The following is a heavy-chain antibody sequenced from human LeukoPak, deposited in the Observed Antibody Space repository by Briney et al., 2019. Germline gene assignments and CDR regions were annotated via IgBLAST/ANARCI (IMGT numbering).Heavy chain of an antibody. Sequence: KPSQTLSLTCTVSGGSISSNSYYWSWIRQPAGKGLEWIGRISSSGSTNHNPSLKSRVTISVDTSKSQFSLKLSSVTAADTAVYYCAREKIKYCSTTSCYRDRYYYYMDVWGKGTTVTISS. CDR1: GGSISSNSYY. J-gene: IGHJ6*03. CDR3: AREKIKYCSTTSCYRDRYYYYMDV. CDR2: ISSSGST. V-gene: IGHV4-61*02. D-gene: IGHD2-2*01.